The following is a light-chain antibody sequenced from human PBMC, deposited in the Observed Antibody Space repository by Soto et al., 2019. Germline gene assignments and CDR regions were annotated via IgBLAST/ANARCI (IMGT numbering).Light chain of an antibody. Sequence: QSVLTQPPSASGTPGQRVTISCSGSSSNIGSNTVNWYQQFPGTAPKLPIYSNDQRPSGVPDRFSGSKSGTSASLATSGLQSEDEADYYCAAWDDSLNGRGVFGTGTKATVL. CDR1: SSNIGSNT. CDR3: AAWDDSLNGRGV. V-gene: IGLV1-44*01. J-gene: IGLJ1*01. CDR2: SND.